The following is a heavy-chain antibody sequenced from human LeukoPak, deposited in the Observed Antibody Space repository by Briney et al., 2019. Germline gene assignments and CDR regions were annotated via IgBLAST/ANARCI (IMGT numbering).Heavy chain of an antibody. Sequence: GGSLRLSCAASGFTFTSYGIHWVRQAPGKGLEWVAFIRYDGSSKKYADSVEGRFTISRDNSKNTLYLQMNSLRVEDTAVYYCAKEEGTGTSHFDYWGKGTLVTVSS. J-gene: IGHJ4*02. CDR3: AKEEGTGTSHFDY. CDR1: GFTFTSYG. CDR2: IRYDGSSK. D-gene: IGHD1-7*01. V-gene: IGHV3-30*02.